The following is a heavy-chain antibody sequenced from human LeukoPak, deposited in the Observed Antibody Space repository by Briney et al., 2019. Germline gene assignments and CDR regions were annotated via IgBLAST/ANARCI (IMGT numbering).Heavy chain of an antibody. Sequence: GSLRLSCAASGFTFSSYWMSWVRQAPGKGLEWVANIKQDGSEKYYVDSVKGRFTISRDNAKNSLYLQMNSLRAEDTAVYYCATFSTTYYFDYWGQGTLVTVSS. V-gene: IGHV3-7*01. CDR2: IKQDGSEK. CDR1: GFTFSSYW. J-gene: IGHJ4*02. D-gene: IGHD2-2*01. CDR3: ATFSTTYYFDY.